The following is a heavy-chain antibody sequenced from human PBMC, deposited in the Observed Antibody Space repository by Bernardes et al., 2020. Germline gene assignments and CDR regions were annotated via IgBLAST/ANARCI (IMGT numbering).Heavy chain of an antibody. CDR2: INSDGSST. D-gene: IGHD3-10*01. CDR1: GFTFSGYW. Sequence: GGSLRLSCAASGFTFSGYWMHWVRQAPGKGLVWVSRINSDGSSTSYADSVKGRFTISRDNAQNTMYLQMNSLRAEDTAVYYCARGPGYYGSGSYLNYWGQGTLVTVSS. J-gene: IGHJ4*02. CDR3: ARGPGYYGSGSYLNY. V-gene: IGHV3-74*01.